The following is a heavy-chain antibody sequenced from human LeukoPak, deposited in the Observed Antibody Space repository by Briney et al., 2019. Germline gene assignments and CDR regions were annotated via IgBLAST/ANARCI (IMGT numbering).Heavy chain of an antibody. CDR2: IGGSGGDT. D-gene: IGHD2-2*01. V-gene: IGHV3-23*01. CDR3: AKDFVVVPGLVNYFDS. CDR1: GFTFSNYA. J-gene: IGHJ4*02. Sequence: GGSLRLSCAASGFTFSNYAMNWVRQAPGKGLEWVSVIGGSGGDTYYADSVRGRFTVSRDNSKNRLYLRMNSLRAEDTALYYCAKDFVVVPGLVNYFDSWGQGTLVTVSS.